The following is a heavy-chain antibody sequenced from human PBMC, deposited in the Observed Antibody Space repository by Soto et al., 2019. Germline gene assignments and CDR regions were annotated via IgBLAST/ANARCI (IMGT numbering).Heavy chain of an antibody. V-gene: IGHV3-21*01. CDR2: ISSNSAYI. CDR3: TRDASRDSSARGWFDP. D-gene: IGHD6-13*01. J-gene: IGHJ5*02. Sequence: GGSLRLSCAASGFTFRSFTMNWVRQAPGKGLEWVSTISSNSAYIYYTDALRGRFTISRDNAKNSLHLQMNSLRVEDTAVYYCTRDASRDSSARGWFDPWGPGALVTVSS. CDR1: GFTFRSFT.